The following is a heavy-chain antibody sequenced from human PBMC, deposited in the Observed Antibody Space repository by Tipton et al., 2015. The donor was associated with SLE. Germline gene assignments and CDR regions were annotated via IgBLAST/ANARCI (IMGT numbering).Heavy chain of an antibody. CDR2: IYYSGST. J-gene: IGHJ4*02. V-gene: IGHV4-59*11. Sequence: TLSLTCTVSGGSITSHYWSWLRQPPGKGLEWIGYIYYSGSTNYNPSLKSRVTISVDTSKNQFSLKLTSLTAADTAVYYCARRVYGVGDLYYFDHWGRGKLVTVSS. CDR3: ARRVYGVGDLYYFDH. CDR1: GGSITSHY. D-gene: IGHD3-3*01.